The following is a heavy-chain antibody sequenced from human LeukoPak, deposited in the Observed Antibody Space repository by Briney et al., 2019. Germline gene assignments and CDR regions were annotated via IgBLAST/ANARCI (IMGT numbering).Heavy chain of an antibody. J-gene: IGHJ3*02. V-gene: IGHV1-18*01. CDR1: GYTFTSYG. Sequence: ASVKVSCKASGYTFTSYGISWVRQAPGQGLEWMGWISGYNVNTYYAQKLQGRVTMTTDTSTSTAYMELRSLRSDDTAVYYCARDWDHGSGSDTFDIWGQGTMVTVSS. D-gene: IGHD3-10*01. CDR3: ARDWDHGSGSDTFDI. CDR2: ISGYNVNT.